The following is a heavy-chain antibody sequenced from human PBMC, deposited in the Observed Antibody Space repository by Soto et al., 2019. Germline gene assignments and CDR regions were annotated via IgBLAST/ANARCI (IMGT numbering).Heavy chain of an antibody. CDR3: ARGAGRDAFDI. CDR2: IIPILGIA. CDR1: GGTFSSYT. J-gene: IGHJ3*02. V-gene: IGHV1-69*02. Sequence: QVQLVQSGAEVKKPGSSVKVSCKASGGTFSSYTISWVRQAPGQGLEWMGRIIPILGIANYAQKFQGRVTITADKSTSTAYMELSSLISEDTAVYYCARGAGRDAFDIWGQGTMVTVSS. D-gene: IGHD1-26*01.